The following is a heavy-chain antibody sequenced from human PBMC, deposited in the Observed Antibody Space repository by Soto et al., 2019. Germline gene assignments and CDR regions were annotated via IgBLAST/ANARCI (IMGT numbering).Heavy chain of an antibody. CDR2: IWYDGSNK. J-gene: IGHJ3*01. CDR1: GFTFSSYG. Sequence: QVQLVESGGGVVQPGGSLRLSCAASGFTFSSYGMHWVRQAPGKGLEWVAVIWYDGSNKYYADSVKGRFSISRDNSKNTRYLQLSGLRAEDTAVYYCARDRTYYDILTGYLPWNAFDVGGQGTMVTVSS. D-gene: IGHD3-9*01. CDR3: ARDRTYYDILTGYLPWNAFDV. V-gene: IGHV3-33*01.